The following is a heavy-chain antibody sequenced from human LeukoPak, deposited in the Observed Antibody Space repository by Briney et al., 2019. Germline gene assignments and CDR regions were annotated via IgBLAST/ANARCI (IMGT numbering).Heavy chain of an antibody. CDR1: GGSIGSSNYF. V-gene: IGHV4-39*01. Sequence: PSETLSLTCTVSGGSIGSSNYFWGWIRQPPGKGLEWIGSIHFGGTTYYRPSLKSRVTISVDTFNNQFSLKLTSVTVADTAVYLCARRSEEDGRNPNPLDNWGQGTLITVSS. CDR3: ARRSEEDGRNPNPLDN. J-gene: IGHJ4*02. CDR2: IHFGGTT. D-gene: IGHD5-24*01.